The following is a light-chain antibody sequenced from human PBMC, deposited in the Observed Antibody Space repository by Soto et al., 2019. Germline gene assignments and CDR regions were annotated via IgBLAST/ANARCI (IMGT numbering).Light chain of an antibody. CDR1: QSISDY. V-gene: IGKV3-11*01. Sequence: EIVLTQSPATLSLSPGERATLSCRAGQSISDYLAWYQQRPGQAPRLLIFDASNRATGVPDRFSGGGSGTDFTLIISSLEPEDFAVYYWPQRVNWPPTFGGGTKVE. CDR3: PQRVNWPPT. J-gene: IGKJ4*01. CDR2: DAS.